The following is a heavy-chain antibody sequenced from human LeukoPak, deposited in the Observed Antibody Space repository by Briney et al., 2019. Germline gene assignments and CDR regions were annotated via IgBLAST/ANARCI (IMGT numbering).Heavy chain of an antibody. CDR3: ARGLYSSGYYYDAFDI. V-gene: IGHV3-66*01. Sequence: PGGSLRLSCAASGFTVSNNYMSWVRQAPGKGLEWVSLIYSGGSTHYTDSVKGRFNISRDNSKNTLYLQMSSLRAEDTAVYYCARGLYSSGYYYDAFDIWGQGTMVTVSS. CDR1: GFTVSNNY. CDR2: IYSGGST. D-gene: IGHD3-22*01. J-gene: IGHJ3*02.